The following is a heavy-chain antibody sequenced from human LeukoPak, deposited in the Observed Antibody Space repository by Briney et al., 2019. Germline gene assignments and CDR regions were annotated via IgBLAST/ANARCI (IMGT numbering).Heavy chain of an antibody. CDR3: ARAVSSVRVGIYCVDY. V-gene: IGHV3-23*01. CDR2: LSGSGGST. Sequence: GGSLRLSCAASGFSFSKYSMSWVRQAPGKRPEWVSGLSGSGGSTYYADFVEGRFTISRGNSNNTLSLQMTSLRAEDTALYYCARAVSSVRVGIYCVDYWGPATLVTVSS. D-gene: IGHD1-26*01. CDR1: GFSFSKYS. J-gene: IGHJ4*02.